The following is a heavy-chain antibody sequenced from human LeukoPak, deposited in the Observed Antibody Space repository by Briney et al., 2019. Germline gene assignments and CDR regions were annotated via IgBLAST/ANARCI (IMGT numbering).Heavy chain of an antibody. V-gene: IGHV3-23*01. CDR3: ATVQDIVVVPAAPDV. CDR2: VSAGNGGST. J-gene: IGHJ6*04. Sequence: GGSLRLSCTASGFTFTNFAMSWVRQAPGQGLEWVSGVSAGNGGSTYYTDSLRGRFTISRDNSKNTLYLQMNSLRAEDTAVYYCATVQDIVVVPAAPDVWGKGTTVTVSS. D-gene: IGHD2-2*01. CDR1: GFTFTNFA.